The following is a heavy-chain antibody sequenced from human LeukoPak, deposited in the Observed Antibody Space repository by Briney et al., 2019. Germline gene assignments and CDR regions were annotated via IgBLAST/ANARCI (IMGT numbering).Heavy chain of an antibody. Sequence: SETLSLTCAVYIDSFSNYHWNWIRQTPAKGMEWIGEVNESGGTNISPSLRSRVILSVDTSKNHFSLKLSSVTAADTAVYYCVKGAGPPWFDPWGQGTLVTVSS. CDR2: VNESGGT. CDR3: VKGAGPPWFDP. J-gene: IGHJ5*02. CDR1: IDSFSNYH. D-gene: IGHD6-19*01. V-gene: IGHV4-34*01.